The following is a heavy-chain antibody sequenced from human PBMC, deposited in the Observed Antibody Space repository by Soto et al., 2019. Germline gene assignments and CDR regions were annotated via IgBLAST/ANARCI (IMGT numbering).Heavy chain of an antibody. D-gene: IGHD3-22*01. CDR2: ISAYNGNT. V-gene: IGHV1-18*01. CDR1: GYTFTSYG. J-gene: IGHJ6*02. CDR3: AREAREDSSGYLMDV. Sequence: QVQLVQSGAEVKKPGASVKVSCKASGYTFTSYGISWVRQAPGQGLEWMGWISAYNGNTNYAQKLQGRVTMTTDTATSTAYMERRSLRSDDTAVYYCAREAREDSSGYLMDVWGQGTTVTVSS.